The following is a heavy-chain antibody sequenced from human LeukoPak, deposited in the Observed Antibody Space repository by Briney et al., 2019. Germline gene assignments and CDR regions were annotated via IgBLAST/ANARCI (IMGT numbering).Heavy chain of an antibody. CDR3: LPRRDGYTHFDY. CDR2: IYTSGST. Sequence: PSETLSLTCTVSGGSISSDNYYGNWIRQPAGKGLEWMGRIYTSGSTNYNPSLKTRVTISIDASKNQFSLKLTSVTAADTAVYYCLPRRDGYTHFDYWGQGTLVTVSS. CDR1: GGSISSDNYY. J-gene: IGHJ4*02. D-gene: IGHD5-24*01. V-gene: IGHV4-61*02.